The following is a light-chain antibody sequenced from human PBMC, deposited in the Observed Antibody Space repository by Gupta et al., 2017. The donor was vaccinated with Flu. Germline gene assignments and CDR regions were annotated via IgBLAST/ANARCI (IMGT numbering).Light chain of an antibody. CDR3: QQFDDGPHIS. Sequence: SLSASVGDRVAITCQANEDITNYLNWYQQKPGKAPKLLIYETSTLETGVPSRFSGTGSGLEFTLTINNLQAEDTATYFCQQFDDGPHISFGPGTXVDV. CDR2: ETS. V-gene: IGKV1-33*01. J-gene: IGKJ3*01. CDR1: EDITNY.